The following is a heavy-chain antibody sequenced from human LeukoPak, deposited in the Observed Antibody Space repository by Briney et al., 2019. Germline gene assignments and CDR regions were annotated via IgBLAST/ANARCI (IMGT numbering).Heavy chain of an antibody. CDR3: ARAVSYDGSFDI. CDR2: IYYSGST. D-gene: IGHD3-22*01. V-gene: IGHV4-59*08. CDR1: GGSISSYY. Sequence: PSETLSLTCTVSGGSISSYYWSWIRQPPGKGLEWIGYIYYSGSTNYNPSLKSRVTISVDTSKNQFSLKLSSVTAADTAVYYCARAVSYDGSFDIWGQGTMVTVSS. J-gene: IGHJ3*02.